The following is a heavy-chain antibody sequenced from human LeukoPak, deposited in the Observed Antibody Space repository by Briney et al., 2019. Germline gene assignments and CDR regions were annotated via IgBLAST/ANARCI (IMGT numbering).Heavy chain of an antibody. CDR2: INHSGST. CDR3: ARGYLGGN. Sequence: SETVSLTCAVYGGSFSGYYWSWIRQPPGKGLEWIGEINHSGSTNYNPSLKSRVTISVDTSKNQFSLKLSSVTAADTAVYYCARGYLGGNWGQGTLVTVSS. V-gene: IGHV4-34*01. CDR1: GGSFSGYY. D-gene: IGHD3-16*01. J-gene: IGHJ4*02.